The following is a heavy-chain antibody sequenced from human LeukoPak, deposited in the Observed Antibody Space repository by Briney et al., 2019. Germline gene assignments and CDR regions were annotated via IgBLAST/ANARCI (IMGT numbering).Heavy chain of an antibody. CDR2: IYSGGST. D-gene: IGHD4-17*01. V-gene: IGHV3-53*01. J-gene: IGHJ4*02. CDR3: ARVPPGGDYGEYYFDY. CDR1: GFTVSSNY. Sequence: GGSLRLSCAASGFTVSSNYMSWVRQAPGKGLEWVSVIYSGGSTYYADSVKGRFTISRDNSKNSLYLQMNSLRAEDTAVYYCARVPPGGDYGEYYFDYWGQGTLVTVSS.